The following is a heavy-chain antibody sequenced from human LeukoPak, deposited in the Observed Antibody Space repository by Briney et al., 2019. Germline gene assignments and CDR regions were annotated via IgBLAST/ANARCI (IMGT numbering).Heavy chain of an antibody. D-gene: IGHD2-2*01. CDR3: ARNLGYCSSTSCRNWFDP. CDR2: IYTSGST. Sequence: SETLSLTCTVSGGSISSYYWSWIRQPAGKGLEWIGRIYTSGSTNYNPSLKSRVTMSVDTSKNQFSLKLSSVTAADTAVYYCARNLGYCSSTSCRNWFDPWGQGTLVTVSS. CDR1: GGSISSYY. V-gene: IGHV4-4*07. J-gene: IGHJ5*02.